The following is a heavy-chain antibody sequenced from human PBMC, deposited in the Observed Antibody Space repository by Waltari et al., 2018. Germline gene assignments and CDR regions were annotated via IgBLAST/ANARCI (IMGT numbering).Heavy chain of an antibody. V-gene: IGHV3-9*01. Sequence: EVQLVESGGGLVQPGRSLSLSCAASGFTFVDYAMHWVRQAPGKGLEWVSGISWNSGSIGYADSVKGRFTISRDNAKNSLYLQMNSLRAEDTALYYCASRIAAAGREDYWGQGTLVTVSS. CDR2: ISWNSGSI. J-gene: IGHJ4*02. CDR1: GFTFVDYA. CDR3: ASRIAAAGREDY. D-gene: IGHD6-13*01.